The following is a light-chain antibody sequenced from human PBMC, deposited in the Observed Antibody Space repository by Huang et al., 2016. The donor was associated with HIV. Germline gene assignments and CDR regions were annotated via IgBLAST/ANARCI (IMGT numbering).Light chain of an antibody. V-gene: IGKV4-1*01. J-gene: IGKJ3*01. CDR2: WAA. CDR1: QIILHDYDSRNY. CDR3: QQYYSSPFT. Sequence: DSVMTQSPDSLAVSLGERANINCKSSQIILHDYDSRNYLAWYQQKPGHPHQLLIHWAAIRTSGVPDRFIGSGSWTDFTLTSGSLQAEDVSVYYCQQYYSSPFTFGPGTNVDI.